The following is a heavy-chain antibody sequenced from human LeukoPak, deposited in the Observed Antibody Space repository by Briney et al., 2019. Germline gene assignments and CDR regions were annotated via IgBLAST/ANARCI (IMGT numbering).Heavy chain of an antibody. V-gene: IGHV3-23*01. CDR2: ISGSGGST. CDR3: ARGRDNYGYIFDC. D-gene: IGHD5-18*01. Sequence: PGGSLRLSCAASGFTFSSYAMSWVRQAPGKGLEWVSAISGSGGSTYYADSVKGRFTISRDSSKNTLYLQMNSLRAEDTAVYYCARGRDNYGYIFDCWGQGTLVTVSS. CDR1: GFTFSSYA. J-gene: IGHJ4*02.